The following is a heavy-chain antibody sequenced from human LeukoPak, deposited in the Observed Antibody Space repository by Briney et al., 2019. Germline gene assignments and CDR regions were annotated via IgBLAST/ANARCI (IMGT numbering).Heavy chain of an antibody. V-gene: IGHV1-18*01. CDR2: ISVYNGNT. CDR1: GYTFTSYG. CDR3: ARAIFGVVIRFDP. Sequence: ASVKVSCKASGYTFTSYGTTWVRQAPGQGLEWMGWISVYNGNTNYAQNLQGRVTMTTDTSTSTAYMELRSLRSDDTAVYYCARAIFGVVIRFDPWGQGTLVIVSS. D-gene: IGHD3-3*01. J-gene: IGHJ5*02.